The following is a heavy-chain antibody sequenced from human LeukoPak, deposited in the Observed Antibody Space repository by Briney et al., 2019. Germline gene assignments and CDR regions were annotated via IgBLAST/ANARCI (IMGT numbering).Heavy chain of an antibody. V-gene: IGHV3-30*04. CDR3: AKDGGSNSYWYFDL. Sequence: GGSLRLSCAASRFIFSNYVMHWVRQAPGKGLEWVAVIAHDGSQTYYSDSVKGRFTISRDNSKNTLYLQMSSLRAEDTAVYFCAKDGGSNSYWYFDLWGRGTLVIVSS. J-gene: IGHJ2*01. D-gene: IGHD1-26*01. CDR1: RFIFSNYV. CDR2: IAHDGSQT.